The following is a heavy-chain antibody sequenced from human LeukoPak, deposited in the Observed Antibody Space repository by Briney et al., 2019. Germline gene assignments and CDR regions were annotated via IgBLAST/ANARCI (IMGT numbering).Heavy chain of an antibody. Sequence: PSETLSLTCIVSDDSISSFYWSWIRQPPGKRLEWIGYIYKNVTTSYNPSLKSRVPISIDTSKNQFSLKLTSVTAADTAVYYCARMYDYWSGYLDVWDKGTTVTVSS. CDR2: IYKNVTT. V-gene: IGHV4-59*01. CDR3: ARMYDYWSGYLDV. D-gene: IGHD3-3*01. J-gene: IGHJ6*04. CDR1: DDSISSFY.